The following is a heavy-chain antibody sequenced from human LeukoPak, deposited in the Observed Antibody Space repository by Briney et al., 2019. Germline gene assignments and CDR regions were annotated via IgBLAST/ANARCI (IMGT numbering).Heavy chain of an antibody. J-gene: IGHJ4*02. D-gene: IGHD5-24*01. CDR3: ARDPPALEDFDY. CDR1: GFTFSTHS. CDR2: IDESGRAT. Sequence: GGSLRLSCAASGFTFSTHSMNWVRQAPGKGLEWVSYIDESGRATHYADSVKGRFIISRDNAKTSLYLQMNSLRAEDTAVYYCARDPPALEDFDYWGQGTLVTVSS. V-gene: IGHV3-48*04.